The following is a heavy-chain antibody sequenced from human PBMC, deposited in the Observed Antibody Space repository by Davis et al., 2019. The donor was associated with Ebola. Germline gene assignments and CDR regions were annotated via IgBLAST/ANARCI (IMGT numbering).Heavy chain of an antibody. D-gene: IGHD3-3*01. J-gene: IGHJ3*02. CDR1: GGSFSSSTYY. CDR2: ISYSGTT. Sequence: SETLSLTCTVSGGSFSSSTYYWGWIRQPPGRGLEWIGSISYSGTTHYNPSLKSRATMSVGTSKNQFSLKLSSVTAADTAVYYCARRTIFSTFDIWGQGTMVTVSS. V-gene: IGHV4-39*01. CDR3: ARRTIFSTFDI.